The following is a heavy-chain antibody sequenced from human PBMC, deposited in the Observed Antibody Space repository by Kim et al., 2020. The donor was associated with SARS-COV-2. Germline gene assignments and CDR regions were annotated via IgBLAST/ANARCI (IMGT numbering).Heavy chain of an antibody. D-gene: IGHD6-13*01. J-gene: IGHJ3*02. CDR2: IIPIIGTP. Sequence: SVKVSCKASGGTISSYAITWVRQAPGQGLERMGAIIPIIGTPNYAQKFQGRLTLTADDSTNTAYMELTSLRSEDTAVYYCARERSPSSWDTDALDIWGQGTMVTVSS. V-gene: IGHV1-69*13. CDR1: GGTISSYA. CDR3: ARERSPSSWDTDALDI.